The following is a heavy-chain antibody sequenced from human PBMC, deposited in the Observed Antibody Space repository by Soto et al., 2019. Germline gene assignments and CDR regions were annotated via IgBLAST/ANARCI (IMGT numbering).Heavy chain of an antibody. V-gene: IGHV1-3*01. Sequence: ASAKVSCKASGYPFTSYAMHWVRQAPGQRIEWMGWINAGNGNTKYSQKFQGRVTVTRDTSASTAYMELSSLTSEDTAVYYCARAGDDCSTTTCYVIYYWGQGTLVTVSS. CDR3: ARAGDDCSTTTCYVIYY. J-gene: IGHJ4*02. CDR1: GYPFTSYA. CDR2: INAGNGNT. D-gene: IGHD2-2*01.